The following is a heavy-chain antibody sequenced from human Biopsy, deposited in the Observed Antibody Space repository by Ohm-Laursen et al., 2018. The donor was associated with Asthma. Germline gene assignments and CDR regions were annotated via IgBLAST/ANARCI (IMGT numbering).Heavy chain of an antibody. Sequence: GTLSLTCTVSGGSISSSSYYWGWIRQPPGKGLEWIGSIYYSGSTYYNPSLKSRVTILVDTSKNQFFLKLSSVTAADMAVYYCARRITIFGVVAYFDYWGQGTLVTVSS. D-gene: IGHD3-3*01. J-gene: IGHJ4*02. CDR2: IYYSGST. CDR3: ARRITIFGVVAYFDY. CDR1: GGSISSSSYY. V-gene: IGHV4-39*01.